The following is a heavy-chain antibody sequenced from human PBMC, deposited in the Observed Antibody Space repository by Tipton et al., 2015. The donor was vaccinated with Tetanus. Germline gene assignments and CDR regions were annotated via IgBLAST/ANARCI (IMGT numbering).Heavy chain of an antibody. J-gene: IGHJ6*02. Sequence: QSGAEVKKPGSSVKVSCKASGGTFSNYAISWVRQAPGQGLEWMGGIIPIFGTAKYAQKFQGRVTITADESTSTAYMELSSLRSEDTAVYYCARKWDIVAVSAANYYGLDVWGQGTKVTVSS. D-gene: IGHD2-2*01. CDR2: IIPIFGTA. V-gene: IGHV1-69*01. CDR3: ARKWDIVAVSAANYYGLDV. CDR1: GGTFSNYA.